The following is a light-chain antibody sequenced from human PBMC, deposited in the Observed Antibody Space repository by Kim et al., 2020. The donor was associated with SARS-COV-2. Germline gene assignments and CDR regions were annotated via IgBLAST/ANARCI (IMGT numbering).Light chain of an antibody. CDR1: SLRSYY. J-gene: IGLJ2*01. CDR2: GKN. CDR3: DSRDSSGNHAV. Sequence: SSELTQDPAVSVALGQTVRITCQGDSLRSYYASWYQQKPGQAPVLVIYGKNNRPSGIPDRFSGSSSGNTTSLTITGAQAEDEAEYYCDSRDSSGNHAVFG. V-gene: IGLV3-19*01.